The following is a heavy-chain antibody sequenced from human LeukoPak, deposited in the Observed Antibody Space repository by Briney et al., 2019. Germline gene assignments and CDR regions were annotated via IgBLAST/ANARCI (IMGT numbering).Heavy chain of an antibody. D-gene: IGHD5-24*01. CDR3: AREDGSETVYYYYMDV. CDR1: GFTLSNYA. J-gene: IGHJ6*03. Sequence: GGSLRLSCAASGFTLSNYAMHWVRQAPGQGLEWVAVITKDGSDKHYADSVKGRFTISRDSSENTLYLQMSSLKAEDTAVYYCAREDGSETVYYYYMDVWGKGTTVTVSS. CDR2: ITKDGSDK. V-gene: IGHV3-30*04.